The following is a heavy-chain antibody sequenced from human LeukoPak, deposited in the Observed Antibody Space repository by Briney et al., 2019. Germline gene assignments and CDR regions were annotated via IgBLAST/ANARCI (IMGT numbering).Heavy chain of an antibody. V-gene: IGHV4-39*07. CDR2: IYYTGST. CDR1: GGSISSSSYY. J-gene: IGHJ3*02. Sequence: SETLSLTCTVSGGSISSSSYYWGWIRQPPGKGLEWIGSIYYTGSTNYSPSLKSRVTISVDTSKNQFSLKLRSVTAADTAVYYCARATTSIAFDIWGQGTMVTVSS. D-gene: IGHD4-17*01. CDR3: ARATTSIAFDI.